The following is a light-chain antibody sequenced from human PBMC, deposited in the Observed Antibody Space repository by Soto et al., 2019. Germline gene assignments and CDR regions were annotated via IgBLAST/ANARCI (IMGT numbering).Light chain of an antibody. CDR3: SSYTSSSTRV. Sequence: SVLTQPASVSGSPGQSITISCTGTSSDVGGYNYVSWCQQHPGKAPKLMIYEVSNRPSGVSNRFSGSKSGNTASLTISGLQAEDEADYYCSSYTSSSTRVFGTGTKVTVL. CDR2: EVS. CDR1: SSDVGGYNY. V-gene: IGLV2-14*01. J-gene: IGLJ1*01.